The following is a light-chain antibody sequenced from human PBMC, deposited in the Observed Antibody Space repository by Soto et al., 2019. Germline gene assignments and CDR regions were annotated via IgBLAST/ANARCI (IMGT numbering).Light chain of an antibody. V-gene: IGLV2-14*01. CDR2: EVS. CDR1: SSDVGGYNY. J-gene: IGLJ1*01. Sequence: QSVLTQPASVSGSPGQSITISCTGTSSDVGGYNYVSWYQQRPGKAPKLMIYEVSNRPSGVSHRFSGSKSGNTASLTISGLQAEDEADYYCTSYTSSSTLYVFGTGTKVNVL. CDR3: TSYTSSSTLYV.